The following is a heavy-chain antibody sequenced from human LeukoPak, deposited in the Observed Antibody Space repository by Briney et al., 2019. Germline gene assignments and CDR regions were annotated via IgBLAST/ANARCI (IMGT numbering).Heavy chain of an antibody. CDR3: AKERVGAKFYYYGMDV. J-gene: IGHJ6*02. Sequence: PGGSLRLSCAASGFTFSSYAMSWVRQAPGKGLDWVSAISGSGGSTYYADSVKGRFTISRDNSKNTLYLQMNSLRAEDTAVYYCAKERVGAKFYYYGMDVWGQGTTVTVSS. D-gene: IGHD1-26*01. CDR2: ISGSGGST. CDR1: GFTFSSYA. V-gene: IGHV3-23*01.